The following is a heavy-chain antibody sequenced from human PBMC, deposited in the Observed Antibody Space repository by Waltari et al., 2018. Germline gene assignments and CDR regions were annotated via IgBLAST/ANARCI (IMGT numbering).Heavy chain of an antibody. CDR3: ASHQAGAYYFDY. V-gene: IGHV4-30-4*08. CDR2: IYYSGST. CDR1: GGSISSGDYY. J-gene: IGHJ4*02. D-gene: IGHD3-10*01. Sequence: QLQLQESGPGLVKPSQTLSLTCTVSGGSISSGDYYLSWIRQPPGKGLEWIGYIYYSGSTYYNPSLKVRVTISVDTSKNQFSLKLSSVTAADTAVYYCASHQAGAYYFDYWGQGTLVTVSS.